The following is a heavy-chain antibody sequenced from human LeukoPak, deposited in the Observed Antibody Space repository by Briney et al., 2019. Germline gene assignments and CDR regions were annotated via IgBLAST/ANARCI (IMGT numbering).Heavy chain of an antibody. CDR1: GYTFTSYY. D-gene: IGHD6-19*01. Sequence: ASVKVSCKASGYTFTSYYMHWVRQAPGQGLEWMGIINPSGGSTSYAQKFQGRVTMTRDTSTSTVHMELSSLRSEDTAVYYCAREAPPGSSGWAKRFDPWGQGTLVTVSS. CDR3: AREAPPGSSGWAKRFDP. V-gene: IGHV1-46*01. CDR2: INPSGGST. J-gene: IGHJ5*02.